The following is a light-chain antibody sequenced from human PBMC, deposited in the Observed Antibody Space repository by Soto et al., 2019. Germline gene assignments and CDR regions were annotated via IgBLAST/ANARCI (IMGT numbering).Light chain of an antibody. CDR1: SSDIGAYNH. V-gene: IGLV2-14*01. CDR3: CSFTTSSTLV. CDR2: EVS. J-gene: IGLJ1*01. Sequence: QSALTQPASVSGSPGQSITISCTGTSSDIGAYNHVSWYQQNPGKAPQLIIYEVSNRPSGLSNRFSASKSGNAASLTISGLQAEDEAAYFCCSFTTSSTLVFGTGTKVTVL.